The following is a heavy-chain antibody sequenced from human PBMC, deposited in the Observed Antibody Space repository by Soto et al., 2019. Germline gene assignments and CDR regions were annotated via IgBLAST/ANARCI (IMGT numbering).Heavy chain of an antibody. J-gene: IGHJ4*02. D-gene: IGHD1-26*01. CDR3: ARGVRGSDYLDY. CDR2: INAGNGNT. CDR1: GYTFTSHA. V-gene: IGHV1-3*01. Sequence: GASVKVSCKASGYTFTSHAMHWVRQAPGQRLEWMGWINAGNGNTKYSQKFQGRVTITRDTSASTAYMELSSLRSEDTAVYYCARGVRGSDYLDYWRQGTLVTVS.